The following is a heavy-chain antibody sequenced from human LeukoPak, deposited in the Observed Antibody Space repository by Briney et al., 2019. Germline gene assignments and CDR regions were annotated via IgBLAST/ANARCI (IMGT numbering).Heavy chain of an antibody. D-gene: IGHD3-10*01. CDR1: GYTLTELS. CDR2: FDPEDGET. CDR3: ATPGSGGYYPSWVYQH. V-gene: IGHV1-24*01. J-gene: IGHJ1*01. Sequence: ASVKVSCKVSGYTLTELSMHWVRQAPGKGLEWMGGFDPEDGETIYAQKFQGRVTMTEDTSTDTAYMELSSLRSEDTAVYYCATPGSGGYYPSWVYQHWGQGTLVTVSS.